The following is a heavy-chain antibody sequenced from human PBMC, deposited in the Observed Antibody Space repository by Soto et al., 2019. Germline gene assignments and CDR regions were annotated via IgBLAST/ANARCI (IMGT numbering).Heavy chain of an antibody. CDR3: AAGGWYGGAFDI. Sequence: ASVKVSCKASGYSFTSYGFSWVRQAPGQGLEWMGWISAYNGNTNYAQKLQGRVTMTTDTSTSTAYMDLRSLRSDDTAVYYCAAGGWYGGAFDIWGQGTMVTVSS. V-gene: IGHV1-18*04. D-gene: IGHD6-19*01. J-gene: IGHJ3*02. CDR1: GYSFTSYG. CDR2: ISAYNGNT.